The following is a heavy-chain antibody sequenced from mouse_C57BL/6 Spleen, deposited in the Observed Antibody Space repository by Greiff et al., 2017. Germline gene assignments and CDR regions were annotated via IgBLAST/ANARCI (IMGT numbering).Heavy chain of an antibody. V-gene: IGHV1-82*01. CDR3: ARSPITTVVATHDY. Sequence: QVQLKESGPELVKPGASVKIPCKASGYTFTDYNMDWVKQSHGKSLEWIGRIYPGDGDTNYNGKFKGKATLTADKSSSTAYMQLSSLTSEDSAVYFCARSPITTVVATHDYWGQGTTLTVSS. D-gene: IGHD1-1*01. CDR2: IYPGDGDT. CDR1: GYTFTDYN. J-gene: IGHJ2*01.